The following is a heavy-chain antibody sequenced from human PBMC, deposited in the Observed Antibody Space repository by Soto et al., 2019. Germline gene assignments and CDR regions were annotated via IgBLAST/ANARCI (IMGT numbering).Heavy chain of an antibody. CDR1: GGSISNYY. V-gene: IGHV4-59*01. CDR3: ARYKSNYYYGMDV. D-gene: IGHD1-20*01. J-gene: IGHJ6*02. CDR2: IYYSGIT. Sequence: SETLSLTCTVSGGSISNYYWSWIRQPPGKGLEWIGYIYYSGITNYNPSLKSRVTISVDTSKNQFSLKSSSVTAADTAVYYCARYKSNYYYGMDVWGQGTTVTVSS.